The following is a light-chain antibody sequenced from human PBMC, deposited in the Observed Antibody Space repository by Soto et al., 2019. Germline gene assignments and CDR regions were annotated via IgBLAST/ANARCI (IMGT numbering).Light chain of an antibody. V-gene: IGLV4-69*01. CDR3: QTWDTGIRV. CDR1: SGHSSYA. CDR2: LNIDGSH. Sequence: QPVLTQSPSASASLGASVKLTCTLSSGHSSYAIAWHQQQPEKGPRYLMRLNIDGSHSKGDGIPDRFSGSSSGAERYLTISSLQSEDEADYYCQTWDTGIRVFGGGTKLTVL. J-gene: IGLJ3*02.